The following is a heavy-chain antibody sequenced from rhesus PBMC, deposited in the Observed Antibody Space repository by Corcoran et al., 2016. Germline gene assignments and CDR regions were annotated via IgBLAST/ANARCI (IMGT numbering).Heavy chain of an antibody. V-gene: IGHV2-95*01. CDR1: GFSISTTGPG. CDR2: IYWNDSK. Sequence: QVTLKESGPALVKPTQTLTLTCTFPGFSISTTGPGVGWIRQPPGKALEWLASIYWNDSKYYSTSLKSRLTISKDTSKNQVVLTMTNMDPVDTATYYCARVRYYFDYWGQGVLVTVSS. CDR3: ARVRYYFDY. J-gene: IGHJ4*01.